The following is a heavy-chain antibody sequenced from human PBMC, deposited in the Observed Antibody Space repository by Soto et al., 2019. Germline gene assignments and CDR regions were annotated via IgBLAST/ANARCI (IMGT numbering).Heavy chain of an antibody. J-gene: IGHJ6*02. CDR3: ARGTAYGGYLSYYYYYGMDV. V-gene: IGHV4-59*01. Sequence: SETLSLTCTVSGGSISSYYWSWIRQPPGKGLEWIGYIYYSGSTNYNPSLKSRVTISVDTSKNQFSLKLSSVTAADTAVYYCARGTAYGGYLSYYYYYGMDVWGQGTTVTAP. D-gene: IGHD5-12*01. CDR1: GGSISSYY. CDR2: IYYSGST.